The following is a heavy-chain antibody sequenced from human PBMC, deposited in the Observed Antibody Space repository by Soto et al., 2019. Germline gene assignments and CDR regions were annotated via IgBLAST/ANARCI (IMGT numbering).Heavy chain of an antibody. J-gene: IGHJ6*02. CDR1: GGSISSYY. Sequence: PSETLSLTCTVSGGSISSYYWSWIRQPPGKGLEWIGYIYYSGSTNYNPSLKSRVTISVDTSKNQFSLKLSSVTAADTAVYYCASTGKGYGMDVWGQGTTVTVS. CDR3: ASTGKGYGMDV. D-gene: IGHD1-1*01. CDR2: IYYSGST. V-gene: IGHV4-59*01.